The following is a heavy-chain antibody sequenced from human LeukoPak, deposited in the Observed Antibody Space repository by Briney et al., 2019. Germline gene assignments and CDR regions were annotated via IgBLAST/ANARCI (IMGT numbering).Heavy chain of an antibody. V-gene: IGHV3-30*03. D-gene: IGHD1-1*01. Sequence: PGGSLRLSCAASEFMFSNYAMHWVRQAPGKGLEWVAVISYDGNLKHYGDSVKGRFTISRDNSKNTLYLQMNSLRAEDTAVYYCASPHWNFDYWGQGTLVTVSS. J-gene: IGHJ4*02. CDR1: EFMFSNYA. CDR2: ISYDGNLK. CDR3: ASPHWNFDY.